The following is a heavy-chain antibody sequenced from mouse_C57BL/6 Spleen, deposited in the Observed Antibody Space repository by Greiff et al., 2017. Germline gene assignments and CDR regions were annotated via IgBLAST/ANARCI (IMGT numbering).Heavy chain of an antibody. V-gene: IGHV5-9-1*02. CDR3: TRDSTTVVPSGTFAY. J-gene: IGHJ3*01. CDR2: ISSGGDYI. Sequence: EVMLVESGEGLVKPGGSLKLSCAASGFTFSSYAMSWVRQTPEKRLEWVAYISSGGDYIYYADTVKGRFTISRDNARNTLYLQMSSLKSEDTAMYYCTRDSTTVVPSGTFAYWGQGTLVTVSA. CDR1: GFTFSSYA. D-gene: IGHD1-1*01.